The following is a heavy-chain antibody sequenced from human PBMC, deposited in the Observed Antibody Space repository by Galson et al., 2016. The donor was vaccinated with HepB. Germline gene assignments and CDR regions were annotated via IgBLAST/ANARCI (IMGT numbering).Heavy chain of an antibody. CDR3: AKGVALWYSSGWGVRYFQH. D-gene: IGHD6-19*01. V-gene: IGHV3-43*01. Sequence: SLRLSCAASGLTFEDFSMHWVRQVPGKGLQWVSCINWNGGSTYYADSVKGRFTISRDNKKNSLCLQMNSLRTEDTALYYCAKGVALWYSSGWGVRYFQHWGQGTLVTVSS. CDR1: GLTFEDFS. J-gene: IGHJ1*01. CDR2: INWNGGST.